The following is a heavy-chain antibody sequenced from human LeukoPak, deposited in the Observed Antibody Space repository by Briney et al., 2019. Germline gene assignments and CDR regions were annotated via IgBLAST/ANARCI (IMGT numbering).Heavy chain of an antibody. Sequence: PGGSLRLSCAASGFIFSSNWMGWVRQAPGKGLEWVANIKQEGSDKYYVDSVKGRFTISRDNAKNSLYLQMNSLRAEDTAVYYCARAVIMLWGQGTLVTVSS. J-gene: IGHJ4*02. V-gene: IGHV3-7*01. CDR1: GFIFSSNW. CDR3: ARAVIML. CDR2: IKQEGSDK. D-gene: IGHD3-10*01.